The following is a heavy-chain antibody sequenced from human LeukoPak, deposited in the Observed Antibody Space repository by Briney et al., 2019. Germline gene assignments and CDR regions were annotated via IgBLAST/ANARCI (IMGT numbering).Heavy chain of an antibody. V-gene: IGHV4-59*01. J-gene: IGHJ4*02. D-gene: IGHD1-26*01. Sequence: SETLSLTCTVSGGSISSYYWSWIRQPPGKGLEWIGYIYYSGSTNYNPSLKSRVTISVDTSKNQFSLKLSSVTAADTAVYYCARSRGGAGGRFDYWGQGTLVTVSS. CDR1: GGSISSYY. CDR2: IYYSGST. CDR3: ARSRGGAGGRFDY.